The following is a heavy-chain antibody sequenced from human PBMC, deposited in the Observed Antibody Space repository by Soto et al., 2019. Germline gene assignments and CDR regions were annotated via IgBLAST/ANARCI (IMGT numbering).Heavy chain of an antibody. CDR2: INDGNGNT. CDR3: ASESYGGEFDY. V-gene: IGHV1-3*05. J-gene: IGHJ4*02. Sequence: QVQLVQSGAEEKKPGASVKVSCKASGYTFTSYAMHWVRQAPGQRLEWMGVINDGNGNTKYSQKFQGRVTITRDTSASTAYMELSSLRSEDTAVYYCASESYGGEFDYWGQGTLVTVSS. CDR1: GYTFTSYA. D-gene: IGHD4-17*01.